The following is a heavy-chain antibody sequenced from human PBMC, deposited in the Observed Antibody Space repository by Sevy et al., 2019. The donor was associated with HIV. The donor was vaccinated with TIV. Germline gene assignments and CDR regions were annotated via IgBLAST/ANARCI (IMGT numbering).Heavy chain of an antibody. CDR3: AHRGSSSWYHGGAFDI. CDR1: GFSLSTSGVG. V-gene: IGHV2-5*02. CDR2: IYWDDDK. Sequence: SGPTLVNPTQTLTLTCTFSGFSLSTSGVGVGWIRQPPGKALEWLALIYWDDDKRYSPSLKSRLTITKDTSKNQVVLKMTKMDPGDTATYYCAHRGSSSWYHGGAFDIWGQGTMVTVSS. J-gene: IGHJ3*02. D-gene: IGHD6-13*01.